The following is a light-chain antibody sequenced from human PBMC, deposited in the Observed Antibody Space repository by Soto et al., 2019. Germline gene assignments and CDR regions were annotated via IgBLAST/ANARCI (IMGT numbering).Light chain of an antibody. CDR3: QQYSNWPPA. CDR2: DAS. Sequence: EIVLTQSPATLPLSPGERATLSCRASQSVSSYLAWYHQKPGQAPRLLIYDASNRATGIPARFSGSGSGTDFTLTISSLAPEDFAVYYCQQYSNWPPAFGQGTKLESK. V-gene: IGKV3-11*01. J-gene: IGKJ2*01. CDR1: QSVSSY.